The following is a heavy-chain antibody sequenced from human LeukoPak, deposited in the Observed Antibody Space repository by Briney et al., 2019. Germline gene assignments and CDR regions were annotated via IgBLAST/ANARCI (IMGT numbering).Heavy chain of an antibody. Sequence: GGSLRLSCAASGFTFSSYAMSWVRQAPEKGLEWVSAISGSGGSTYYADSVKGRFTISRDNSKNTLYLQMNSLRAEDTAVYYCAKDMEPAGYDILTGIDYWGQGTLVTVSS. D-gene: IGHD3-9*01. CDR3: AKDMEPAGYDILTGIDY. CDR2: ISGSGGST. J-gene: IGHJ4*02. V-gene: IGHV3-23*01. CDR1: GFTFSSYA.